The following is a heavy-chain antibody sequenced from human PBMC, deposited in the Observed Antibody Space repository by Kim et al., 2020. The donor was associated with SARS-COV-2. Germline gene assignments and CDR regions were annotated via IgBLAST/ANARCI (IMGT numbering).Heavy chain of an antibody. CDR3: ARELDGYNSFDI. J-gene: IGHJ3*02. V-gene: IGHV3-66*01. Sequence: YHADSVKGRFTIAGANSKNPLNLQMNTLRAEDTALYYCARELDGYNSFDIWGQGTMVTVSS. D-gene: IGHD5-12*01.